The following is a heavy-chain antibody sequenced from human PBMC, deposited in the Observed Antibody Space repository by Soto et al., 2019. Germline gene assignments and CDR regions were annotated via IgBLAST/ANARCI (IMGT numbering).Heavy chain of an antibody. CDR3: ARGSGVVYD. D-gene: IGHD2-15*01. V-gene: IGHV4-59*01. J-gene: IGHJ4*02. Sequence: SETLSLTCIVSGGSISSSYWSWIRQPPGKGLEWIGYIWHSGSTNSNPSLKSRVTISVDTSKNQFSLRLSSVTAADTAVYYCARGSGVVYDWGQGTLVTVSS. CDR1: GGSISSSY. CDR2: IWHSGST.